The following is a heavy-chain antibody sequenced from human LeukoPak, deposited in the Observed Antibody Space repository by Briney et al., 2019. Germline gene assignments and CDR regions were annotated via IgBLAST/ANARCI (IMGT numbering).Heavy chain of an antibody. CDR2: TYYLSKWYN. D-gene: IGHD5-24*01. V-gene: IGHV6-1*01. Sequence: SQTLSLTCAISGDSVSTNSAAWNWMRQSPSRGLEWLGRTYYLSKWYNEYATSVKSRITINPDTSRNYFSLQLNSVSPEDTAVYYCARWQHGPRYFDYWGQGTLVSVSS. CDR1: GDSVSTNSAA. CDR3: ARWQHGPRYFDY. J-gene: IGHJ4*02.